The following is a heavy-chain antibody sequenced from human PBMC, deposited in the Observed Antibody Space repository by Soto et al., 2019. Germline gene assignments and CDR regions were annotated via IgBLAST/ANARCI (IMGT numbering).Heavy chain of an antibody. CDR2: LYWDDAK. D-gene: IGHD3-10*01. Sequence: QITLKESGPTLVKPTQTLTLTCSFSGFSLSTSGAGVGWIRQPPEKALEWLALLYWDDAKRYSPSLKSRLTITKDTSKNQVVLTMSNMDPVDTATYYCVSGSFPNWFDPWGQGILVIVSS. CDR3: VSGSFPNWFDP. V-gene: IGHV2-5*02. CDR1: GFSLSTSGAG. J-gene: IGHJ5*02.